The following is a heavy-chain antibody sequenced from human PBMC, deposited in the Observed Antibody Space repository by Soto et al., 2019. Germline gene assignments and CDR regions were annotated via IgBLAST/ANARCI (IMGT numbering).Heavy chain of an antibody. D-gene: IGHD1-26*01. CDR2: IYSGGST. CDR3: ARDRIGYYHYGMDV. J-gene: IGHJ6*02. CDR1: GFTVSSNY. V-gene: IGHV3-66*01. Sequence: EVQLVESGGGLVQPGGSLRLSCAASGFTVSSNYMSWVRQAPGKGLEWVSVIYSGGSTHYADSVKGRFTISRDNSKNTLHLQMNSLRAEDTAVYYCARDRIGYYHYGMDVWGQGTTVTVSS.